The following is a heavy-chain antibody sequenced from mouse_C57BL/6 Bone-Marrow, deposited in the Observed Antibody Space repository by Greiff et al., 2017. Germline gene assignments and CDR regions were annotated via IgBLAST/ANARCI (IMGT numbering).Heavy chain of an antibody. Sequence: EVMLVESGGGLVKPGGSLKLSCAASGFTFSSYAMSWVRQTPEKRLEWVATISDGGSYTYYPDNVKGRFTISRDNAKNHLYLQMSHLKSEDTAMYYCARDGYDYDYWGQGTTLTVSS. CDR1: GFTFSSYA. D-gene: IGHD2-4*01. CDR3: ARDGYDYDY. V-gene: IGHV5-4*01. CDR2: ISDGGSYT. J-gene: IGHJ2*01.